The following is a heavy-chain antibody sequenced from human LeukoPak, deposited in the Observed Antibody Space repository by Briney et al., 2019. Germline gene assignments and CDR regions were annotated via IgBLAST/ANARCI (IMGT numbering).Heavy chain of an antibody. D-gene: IGHD5-24*01. CDR2: ISGSGVYT. Sequence: PGGTLRLSCAASGFTFRNYDISWVRQAPGKGLEWVSGISGSGVYTYYADSVKGRFTISRDNSKNTLYLVMNSLRVDDTAVYYCAKAVDLATISVDIWGQGTMVTVSS. V-gene: IGHV3-23*01. J-gene: IGHJ3*02. CDR3: AKAVDLATISVDI. CDR1: GFTFRNYD.